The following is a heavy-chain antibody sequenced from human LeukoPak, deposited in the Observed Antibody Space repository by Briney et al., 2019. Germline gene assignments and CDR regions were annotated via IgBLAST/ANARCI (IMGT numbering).Heavy chain of an antibody. CDR1: GYTLTELS. V-gene: IGHV1-24*01. CDR2: FDPEDGET. D-gene: IGHD6-13*01. Sequence: GASVKVSCKVSGYTLTELSMHWVRQAPGKGLEWMGGFDPEDGETIYAQKFQGRVTMTEDTSTDTAYMELSSLRSEDTAVYYCATNIAAADNYYYYGMDVWGQGTTVTVSS. J-gene: IGHJ6*02. CDR3: ATNIAAADNYYYYGMDV.